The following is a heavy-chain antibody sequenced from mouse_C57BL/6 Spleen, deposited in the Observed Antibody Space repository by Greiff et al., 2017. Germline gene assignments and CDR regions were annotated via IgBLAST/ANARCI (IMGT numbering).Heavy chain of an antibody. V-gene: IGHV5-16*01. CDR3: AREGPLYYFDY. J-gene: IGHJ2*01. CDR2: INYDGSST. Sequence: DVKLVESEGGLVQPGSSMKLSCTASGFTFSDYYMAWVRQVPEKGLEWVANINYDGSSTYYLDSLKSRFIISGDNAKNILYLQMSSLKSEDTATYYCAREGPLYYFDYWGQGTTLTVSS. CDR1: GFTFSDYY. D-gene: IGHD3-3*01.